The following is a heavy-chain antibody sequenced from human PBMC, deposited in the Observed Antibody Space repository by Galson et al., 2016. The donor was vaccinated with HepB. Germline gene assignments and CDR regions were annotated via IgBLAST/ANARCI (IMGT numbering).Heavy chain of an antibody. CDR1: GFTFSHAW. J-gene: IGHJ4*02. D-gene: IGHD6-13*01. V-gene: IGHV3-15*01. CDR3: TPLPPGQQPYYFDR. Sequence: SLRLSCAASGFTFSHAWMSWVRQAPGKGLEWVGRMKSIHDGGSTYYAAPVKGRFTISRDAAKNTVYLQMKRLRLDDTAIYYCTPLPPGQQPYYFDRWGQGTLVIVAS. CDR2: MKSIHDGGST.